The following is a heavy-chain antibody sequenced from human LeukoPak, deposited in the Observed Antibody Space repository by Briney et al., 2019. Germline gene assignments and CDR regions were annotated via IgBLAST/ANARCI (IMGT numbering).Heavy chain of an antibody. J-gene: IGHJ3*02. CDR2: MNPNSGNT. V-gene: IGHV1-8*03. CDR3: ARAKPDMVRGVITVAGAFDI. CDR1: GYTFTSYD. D-gene: IGHD3-10*01. Sequence: ASVKVSCKASGYTFTSYDINWVRRATGQGREWMGWMNPNSGNTGYAQKFQGRVTITRNTSISTAYMELSSLRSEDTAVYYCARAKPDMVRGVITVAGAFDIWGQGTMVTVSS.